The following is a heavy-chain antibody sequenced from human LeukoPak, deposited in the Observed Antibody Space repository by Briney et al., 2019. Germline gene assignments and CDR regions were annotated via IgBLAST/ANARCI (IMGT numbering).Heavy chain of an antibody. Sequence: GGSLRLFCAASGFTFSSYSMNWVRQAPGKGVECVSSISSSSSYIYYADSVKGRFTISRDNAKNSLYLQMNSLRAEDTAVYYCARDFSQSGYEAYWGQGTLVTVSS. CDR2: ISSSSSYI. J-gene: IGHJ4*02. V-gene: IGHV3-21*01. CDR1: GFTFSSYS. D-gene: IGHD5-12*01. CDR3: ARDFSQSGYEAY.